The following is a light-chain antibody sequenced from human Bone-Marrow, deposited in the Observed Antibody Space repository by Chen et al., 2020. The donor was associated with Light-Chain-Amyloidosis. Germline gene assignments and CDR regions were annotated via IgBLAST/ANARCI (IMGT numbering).Light chain of an antibody. CDR2: GSS. CDR1: QTISSNY. CDR3: QQYGTSPLT. Sequence: EIVLTQSPGTLSLSPGEGANLSCRASQTISSNYLTWYQQKFGQAPRIRIYGSSSRATGIPDRFTGSGSETDFTLTINRLEPEDFAMYYSQQYGTSPLTFGGGTKVEIK. J-gene: IGKJ4*01. V-gene: IGKV3-20*01.